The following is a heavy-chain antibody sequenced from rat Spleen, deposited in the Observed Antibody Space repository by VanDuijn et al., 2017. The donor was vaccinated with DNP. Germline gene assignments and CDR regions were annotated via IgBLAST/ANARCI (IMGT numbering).Heavy chain of an antibody. D-gene: IGHD5-1*01. CDR3: ARGLGARFDY. CDR1: GFTFSDSF. J-gene: IGHJ2*01. V-gene: IGHV5-22*01. Sequence: EVQLVESGGGLVQPGRSLKLSCAASGFTFSDSFVAWVRQAPKKGLEWVASISYDGSATYYGDSVKGRFTISRDNAKSTLYLQMDSLRSEETATYYCARGLGARFDYWGQGVMVTVSS. CDR2: ISYDGSAT.